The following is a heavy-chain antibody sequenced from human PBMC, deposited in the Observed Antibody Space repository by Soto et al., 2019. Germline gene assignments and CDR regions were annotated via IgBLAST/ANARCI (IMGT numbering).Heavy chain of an antibody. V-gene: IGHV3-30*14. Sequence: PGGSLRLSCAASGFSFSDHAMHWVRRAPGKGLEWVALVAHDGTSKYYAGSVKGRFTISCDKSSNTLFFQIGSLDHWDTAFYYFARDNRITRIAPQIEHWG. CDR3: ARDNRITRIAPQIEH. CDR1: GFSFSDHA. J-gene: IGHJ1*01. CDR2: VAHDGTSK. D-gene: IGHD1-20*01.